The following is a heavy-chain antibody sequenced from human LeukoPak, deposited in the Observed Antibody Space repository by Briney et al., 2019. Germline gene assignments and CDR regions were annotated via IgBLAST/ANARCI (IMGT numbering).Heavy chain of an antibody. CDR2: ISYDGSNK. V-gene: IGHV3-30-3*01. CDR1: GFTFSSYA. Sequence: GGSLRLSCAASGFTFSSYAMHWVRQAPGKGLEWVAVISYDGSNKYYADSVKGRFTISRDNSKNTLYLQMNSQRAEDTAVYYCARVSLAYCGGDCYFDYWGQGTLVAVSS. CDR3: ARVSLAYCGGDCYFDY. D-gene: IGHD2-21*02. J-gene: IGHJ4*02.